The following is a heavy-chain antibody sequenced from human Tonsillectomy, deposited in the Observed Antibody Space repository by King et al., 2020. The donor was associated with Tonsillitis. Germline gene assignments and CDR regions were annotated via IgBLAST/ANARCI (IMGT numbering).Heavy chain of an antibody. D-gene: IGHD5-18*01. CDR2: LIPIYNTA. J-gene: IGHJ4*02. CDR3: ARGGGYSYGSR. V-gene: IGHV1-69*01. CDR1: GGNFTNYV. Sequence: VQLVQSGAEVKKPGSSVKVSCKSSGGNFTNYVITWVRKAPGQRLKCMVGLIPIYNTANYAQRFKDRLTITSDESTSTTYMELSSLRSDDTAMYFCARGGGYSYGSRWGQGTPVTVSS.